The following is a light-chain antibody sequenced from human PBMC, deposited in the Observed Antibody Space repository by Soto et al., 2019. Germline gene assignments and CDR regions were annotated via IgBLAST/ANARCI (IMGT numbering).Light chain of an antibody. CDR1: QSISSW. J-gene: IGKJ5*01. CDR2: DAS. CDR3: QQYNSYPIT. V-gene: IGKV1-5*01. Sequence: DIPMTPSPSTLSASVGDRVTITCRASQSISSWLAWYQQKPGKAPKLLIYDASNLESGVPSRFSGSGSGTEFTLTISSLQPDDFATYYCQQYNSYPITFGQGTRLEIK.